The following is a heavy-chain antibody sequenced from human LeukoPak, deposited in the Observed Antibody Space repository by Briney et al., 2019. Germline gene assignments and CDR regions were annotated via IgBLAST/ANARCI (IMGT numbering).Heavy chain of an antibody. D-gene: IGHD6-13*01. V-gene: IGHV4-34*01. Sequence: SETLSLTCAVYGGSFSGYYWSWIRQPPGKGLEWIGEINHSGSTNYNPSLKSRVTISVDTSKNQFSLKLSSVTAADTAVYYCAGSKLYSSSWYGYWGQGTLVTVSS. CDR1: GGSFSGYY. J-gene: IGHJ4*02. CDR2: INHSGST. CDR3: AGSKLYSSSWYGY.